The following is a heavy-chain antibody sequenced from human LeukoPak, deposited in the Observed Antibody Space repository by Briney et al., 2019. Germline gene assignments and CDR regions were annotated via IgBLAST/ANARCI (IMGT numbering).Heavy chain of an antibody. CDR1: EYTFTELS. J-gene: IGHJ4*02. V-gene: IGHV1-24*01. CDR3: ATEKAWNHGGFDY. Sequence: ASVKVSCTVSEYTFTELSFHWVRQAPGEGLEWMGGFDAEDDETIYAQKFQGRVTVTQDTSTDTAYMELSSLRSEDTAVYYCATEKAWNHGGFDYWGQGTPVIVSS. D-gene: IGHD1-14*01. CDR2: FDAEDDET.